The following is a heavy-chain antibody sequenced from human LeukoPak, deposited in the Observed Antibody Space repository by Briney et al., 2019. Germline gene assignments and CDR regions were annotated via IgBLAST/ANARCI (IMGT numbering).Heavy chain of an antibody. CDR1: GGSISSYY. V-gene: IGHV4-59*01. Sequence: SETLSLTCTVSGGSISSYYWSWIRQPPGKGLEWIGYIYYSGSTNYKPSLKSRVTISVDTSRNQFSLKLRSVNAADTAVYYCARDDNYGIFVNVDYWGQGTLVTVSS. CDR2: IYYSGST. J-gene: IGHJ4*02. D-gene: IGHD4-11*01. CDR3: ARDDNYGIFVNVDY.